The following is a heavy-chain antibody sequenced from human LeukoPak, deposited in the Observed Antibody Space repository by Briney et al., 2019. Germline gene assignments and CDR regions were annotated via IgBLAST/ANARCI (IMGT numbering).Heavy chain of an antibody. V-gene: IGHV3-23*01. CDR2: ISGTGGTT. Sequence: PGGSLRLSCPASGFTYSNYSMSWVRQAPGKGLAWVSTISGTGGTTYYADSVKGRFTISRDNSKNTLFLKFNSLRADDTAVYYCAKGRETTVTDAANYWGQGTLVTVSS. D-gene: IGHD4-17*01. CDR3: AKGRETTVTDAANY. J-gene: IGHJ4*02. CDR1: GFTYSNYS.